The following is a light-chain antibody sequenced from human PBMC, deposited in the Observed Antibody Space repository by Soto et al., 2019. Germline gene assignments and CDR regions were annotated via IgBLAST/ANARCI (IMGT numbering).Light chain of an antibody. J-gene: IGLJ2*01. CDR3: AAWDDSLNGPT. V-gene: IGLV1-44*01. Sequence: VLTQPPSASGTPGQRVTISCSGSSSNIGSNTVNWYQQLPGTAPKLLIYSNNQRPSGVPDRFSGSKSGTSASLAISGLQSEDEADYYCAAWDDSLNGPTFGGGTKVTVL. CDR2: SNN. CDR1: SSNIGSNT.